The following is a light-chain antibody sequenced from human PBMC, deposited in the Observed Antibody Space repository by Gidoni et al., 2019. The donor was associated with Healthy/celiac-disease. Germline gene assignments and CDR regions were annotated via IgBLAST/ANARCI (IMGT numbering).Light chain of an antibody. CDR1: QDISNY. V-gene: IGKV1-33*01. CDR3: QQYDNLPIT. J-gene: IGKJ5*01. Sequence: DTQMTQSPSSLSASVGASVTITCPASQDISNYLNWYQQKPGKAPKLLIYDASNLETGVPSRFSGSRSGTDFTFTISSLQPEDIATYYCQQYDNLPITFGQGTRLEIK. CDR2: DAS.